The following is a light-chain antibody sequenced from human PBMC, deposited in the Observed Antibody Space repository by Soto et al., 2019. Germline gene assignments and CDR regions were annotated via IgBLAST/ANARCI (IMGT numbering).Light chain of an antibody. CDR3: QQYDNFPYT. V-gene: IGKV1-33*01. CDR2: DAS. Sequence: DIQMTQSPSSLSASVGDRVTITCQASQGISNYLNWYQQKPGKAPKLLIYDASTLKRGVPSRFSGSGSATDFTFTISSLEPEDIATYYCQQYDNFPYTFGQGTKVDIK. CDR1: QGISNY. J-gene: IGKJ2*01.